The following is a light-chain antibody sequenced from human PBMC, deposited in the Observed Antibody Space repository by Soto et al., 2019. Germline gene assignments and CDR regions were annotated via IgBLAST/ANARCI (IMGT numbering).Light chain of an antibody. V-gene: IGKV1-12*01. CDR1: QDISTW. Sequence: DIQMTQSPSSVSASVGDRVTITCRASQDISTWLAWYQQKPGNAPKLLIYAASYLQSGVPSRFSGSGSGTDFTLTISSLQPEDFATYYCQQSYSTPITFGQGTRLEIK. J-gene: IGKJ5*01. CDR3: QQSYSTPIT. CDR2: AAS.